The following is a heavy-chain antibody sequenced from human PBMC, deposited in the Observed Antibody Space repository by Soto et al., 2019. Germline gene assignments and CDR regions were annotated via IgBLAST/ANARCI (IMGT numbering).Heavy chain of an antibody. CDR3: ARDTAFNY. D-gene: IGHD4-17*01. J-gene: IGHJ4*02. CDR1: GGSIGSYY. V-gene: IGHV4-59*01. CDR2: VYDSGRT. Sequence: LSLTCTVSGGSIGSYYWSWIRQPPGKGLEWIGYVYDSGRTNYNYKPSLKSRVTISVDTSKNQFSLNLRSVTAADTALYYCARDTAFNYWGQGALVTAPQ.